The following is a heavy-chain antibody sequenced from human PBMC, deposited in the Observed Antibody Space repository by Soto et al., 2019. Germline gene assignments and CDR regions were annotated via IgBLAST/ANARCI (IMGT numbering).Heavy chain of an antibody. CDR3: ARFAYGNGWIFDY. CDR1: GFKFISYG. V-gene: IGHV3-7*01. J-gene: IGHJ4*01. CDR2: IKQDGSEK. D-gene: IGHD6-19*01. Sequence: VGSLRLSCAASGFKFISYGMSWVRQDPGKGLEWVANIKQDGSEKYYVDSVKGRFTLSRDNAKNSLQLQMNSLRAEDTAIYFCARFAYGNGWIFDYWGRGTLVTVSS.